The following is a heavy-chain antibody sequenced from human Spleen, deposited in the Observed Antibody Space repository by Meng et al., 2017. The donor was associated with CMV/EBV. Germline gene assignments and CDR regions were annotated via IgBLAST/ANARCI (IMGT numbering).Heavy chain of an antibody. V-gene: IGHV1-69*05. CDR1: GGTFSSYA. J-gene: IGHJ4*02. CDR3: AIAVVPAAGLPVDY. D-gene: IGHD2-2*01. CDR2: IIPIFGTA. Sequence: SVKVSCKASGGTFSSYAISWVRQAPGQGLEWMGGIIPIFGTANYAQKFQGRVTITTDESTSTAYMELSSLRSEDTAVYYCAIAVVPAAGLPVDYWGQGTLVTVSS.